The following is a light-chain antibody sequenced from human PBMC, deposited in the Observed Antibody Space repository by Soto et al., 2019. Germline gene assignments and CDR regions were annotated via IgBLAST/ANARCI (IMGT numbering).Light chain of an antibody. V-gene: IGKV3-15*01. CDR1: QTVSNF. J-gene: IGKJ5*01. CDR3: QQYNNWPFIT. Sequence: EILFTQSPATLSLSPGEGATLSCRASQTVSNFLAWYQQKPGQAPRLLIYGASTRATDFPARFSGSGSGTEFTLTISSLQSEDFAVYYCQQYNNWPFITFGQGTRLEIK. CDR2: GAS.